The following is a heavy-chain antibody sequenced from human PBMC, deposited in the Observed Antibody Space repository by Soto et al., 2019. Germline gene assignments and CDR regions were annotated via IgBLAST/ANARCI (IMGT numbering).Heavy chain of an antibody. J-gene: IGHJ4*02. D-gene: IGHD2-15*01. CDR1: GFTFSSYS. Sequence: EVQLVESGGGLVKPGGSLRLSCAASGFTFSSYSMNWVRQAPGKGLEWVSSISSSSSYIYYADAVKGRFTISRDNAKNSLYLQMNSLRAEDTAVYYCARDADRVEFDYWGQGTLVTVSS. CDR3: ARDADRVEFDY. CDR2: ISSSSSYI. V-gene: IGHV3-21*01.